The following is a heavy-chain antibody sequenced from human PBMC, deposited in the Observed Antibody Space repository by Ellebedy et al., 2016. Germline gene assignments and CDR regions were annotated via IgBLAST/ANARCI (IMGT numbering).Heavy chain of an antibody. V-gene: IGHV3-30-3*01. CDR3: ARDEGGDCTNGVCRPDY. D-gene: IGHD2-8*01. CDR2: ISYDGSNK. CDR1: GFTFSSYA. Sequence: GGSLRLSCAASGFTFSSYAMHWVRQAPGKGLEWVAVISYDGSNKYYADSVKGRFTISRDNSKNTLYLQMNSLRAEDTAVYYCARDEGGDCTNGVCRPDYWGQGTLVTVSS. J-gene: IGHJ4*02.